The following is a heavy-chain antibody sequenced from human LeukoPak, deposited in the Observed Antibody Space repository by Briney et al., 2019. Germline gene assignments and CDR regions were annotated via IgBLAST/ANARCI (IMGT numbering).Heavy chain of an antibody. J-gene: IGHJ6*02. CDR2: INHSGST. D-gene: IGHD6-13*01. CDR3: ARADSSSWYHSPYYYYGMDV. CDR1: GGSFSGYC. V-gene: IGHV4-34*01. Sequence: PSETLSLTCAVYGGSFSGYCRSWIRQPPGKGLEWIGEINHSGSTNYNPSLKSRVAISVDTSKNQFSLKLSSVTAADTAVYYCARADSSSWYHSPYYYYGMDVWGQGTTVTVSS.